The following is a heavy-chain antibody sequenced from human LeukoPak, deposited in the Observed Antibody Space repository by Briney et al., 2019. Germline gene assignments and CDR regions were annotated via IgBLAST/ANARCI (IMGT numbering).Heavy chain of an antibody. CDR1: GYTFTSYY. CDR3: ARDLDSSSWSICYFDY. J-gene: IGHJ4*02. D-gene: IGHD6-13*01. V-gene: IGHV1-46*01. Sequence: ASVKVSCKASGYTFTSYYIHWVRQAPGQGLEWMGIINPNGGSTSYAQRFQGRVTMTRDTSTSTVYMELNSLRSEDTAMYYCARDLDSSSWSICYFDYGGQGTLVTVFS. CDR2: INPNGGST.